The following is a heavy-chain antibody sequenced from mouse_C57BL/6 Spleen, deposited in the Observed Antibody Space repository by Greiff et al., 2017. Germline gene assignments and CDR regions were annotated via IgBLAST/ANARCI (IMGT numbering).Heavy chain of an antibody. CDR1: GYTFTDYN. Sequence: EVQLQQSGPELVKPGASVKIPCKASGYTFTDYNMDWVKQSHGKSLEWIGDSNPNNGGTIYNQKFKGKATLTVDKSSSTAYMERRSLTSDDTAVYYCAREGYGYDGAWFAYWGQGTLVTVSA. J-gene: IGHJ3*01. CDR3: AREGYGYDGAWFAY. V-gene: IGHV1-18*01. D-gene: IGHD2-2*01. CDR2: SNPNNGGT.